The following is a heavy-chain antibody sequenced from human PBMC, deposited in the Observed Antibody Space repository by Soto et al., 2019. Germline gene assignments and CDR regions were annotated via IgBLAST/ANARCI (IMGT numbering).Heavy chain of an antibody. J-gene: IGHJ4*02. CDR2: IIPIFGTA. CDR3: ARDLFSKAPGPY. Sequence: ASVKVSFKASGGTFSSYAISWVRQAPGQGLEWMGGIIPIFGTANYAQKFQGRVTITADESTSTAYMELSSLRSEDTAVYYCARDLFSKAPGPYWGQGTLVTVSS. V-gene: IGHV1-69*01. CDR1: GGTFSSYA.